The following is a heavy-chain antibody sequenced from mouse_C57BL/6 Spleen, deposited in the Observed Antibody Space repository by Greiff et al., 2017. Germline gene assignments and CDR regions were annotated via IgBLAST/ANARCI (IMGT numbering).Heavy chain of an antibody. CDR2: IYPGSGST. Sequence: VQLQQSGAELVKPGASVKMSCKASGYTFTSYWITWVKQRPGQGLEWIGDIYPGSGSTNYNEKFKGKATLTVDTSSSTAYMQLSSLTSEDSAVYYCARGGNWDVMDYWGQGTSVTVSS. CDR1: GYTFTSYW. J-gene: IGHJ4*01. V-gene: IGHV1-55*01. CDR3: ARGGNWDVMDY. D-gene: IGHD4-1*01.